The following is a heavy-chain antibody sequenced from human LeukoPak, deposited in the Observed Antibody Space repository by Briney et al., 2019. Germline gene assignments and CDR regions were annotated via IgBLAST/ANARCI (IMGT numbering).Heavy chain of an antibody. V-gene: IGHV3-30-3*01. Sequence: GGSLRLSCAAPGFTFSSYAMHWVRQAPGKGLEWVAVISYDGSNKYYADSVKGRFTIPRDNSKNTLYLQMNSLRAEDTAVYYCARGVRGYSYGIDYWGQGTLVTVSS. D-gene: IGHD5-18*01. J-gene: IGHJ4*02. CDR3: ARGVRGYSYGIDY. CDR1: GFTFSSYA. CDR2: ISYDGSNK.